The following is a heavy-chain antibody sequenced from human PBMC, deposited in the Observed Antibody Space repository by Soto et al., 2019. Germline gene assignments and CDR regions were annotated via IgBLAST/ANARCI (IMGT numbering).Heavy chain of an antibody. D-gene: IGHD2-2*01. J-gene: IGHJ6*03. CDR1: GGSFSGYY. CDR2: INHSGST. V-gene: IGHV4-34*01. Sequence: PSATLSLTCAVYGGSFSGYYWSWIRQPPGKGLEWIGEINHSGSTNYNPSLKSRVTISVDTSKNFFSLKLSSLPAADTVLFFCARGFAAIKSIYYYYYMDVWGKGTTVTSP. CDR3: ARGFAAIKSIYYYYYMDV.